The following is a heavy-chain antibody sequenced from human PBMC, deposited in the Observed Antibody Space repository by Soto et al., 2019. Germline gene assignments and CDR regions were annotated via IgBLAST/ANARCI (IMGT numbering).Heavy chain of an antibody. D-gene: IGHD3-10*01. V-gene: IGHV4-59*01. Sequence: SETLSLTCSVSGGSMSEYFWSWIRQSPERGLEWIGYVYYLGSTDYNPSLKSRVTISVDTSKRQFSLRLSSVTAADAAIYYCARDGYDGSGSPYPAYWGPGTQVTAPQ. CDR2: VYYLGST. CDR3: ARDGYDGSGSPYPAY. CDR1: GGSMSEYF. J-gene: IGHJ4*02.